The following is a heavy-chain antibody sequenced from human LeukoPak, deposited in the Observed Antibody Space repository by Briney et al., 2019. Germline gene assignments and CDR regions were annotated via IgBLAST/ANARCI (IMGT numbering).Heavy chain of an antibody. D-gene: IGHD2-15*01. V-gene: IGHV4-59*08. CDR2: IYYSGST. J-gene: IGHJ4*02. CDR1: GGSIRSYY. CDR3: ARRGYCSGGNCYSFDY. Sequence: SETLSLTCSVSGGSIRSYYWSWIRQPPGKGLEWIGNIYYSGSTNYNPSLKSRVTISLDTSKNQFSLKLSSVTAADTAVYYCARRGYCSGGNCYSFDYWGQGTLVTVSS.